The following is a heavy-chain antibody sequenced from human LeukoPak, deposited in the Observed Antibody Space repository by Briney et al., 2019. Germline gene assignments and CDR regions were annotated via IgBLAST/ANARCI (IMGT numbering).Heavy chain of an antibody. CDR3: ARDNYYGSGSYYTGVDY. J-gene: IGHJ4*02. V-gene: IGHV1-18*01. Sequence: ASVKVSCKASGYTFTSYGISWVRQAPGQGLERVGWISAYNGNTNYAQKLQGRVTMTTDTSTSTAYMELRSLRSDDTAVYYCARDNYYGSGSYYTGVDYWGQGTLVTVSS. CDR2: ISAYNGNT. D-gene: IGHD3-10*01. CDR1: GYTFTSYG.